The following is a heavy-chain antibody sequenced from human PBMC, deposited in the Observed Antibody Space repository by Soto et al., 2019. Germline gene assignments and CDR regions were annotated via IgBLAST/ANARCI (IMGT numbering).Heavy chain of an antibody. J-gene: IGHJ4*02. CDR2: IYYSGST. CDR3: ARQTRDDYDSSGYYFFDY. D-gene: IGHD3-22*01. Sequence: SSETLSLTCTVSGGSISRSSYYWGWIRQPPGKGLEWIGSIYYSGSTYYNPSLKSRVTISVDTSKNQFSLKLSSVTAADTAVYYCARQTRDDYDSSGYYFFDYWGQGTLVTVSS. V-gene: IGHV4-39*01. CDR1: GGSISRSSYY.